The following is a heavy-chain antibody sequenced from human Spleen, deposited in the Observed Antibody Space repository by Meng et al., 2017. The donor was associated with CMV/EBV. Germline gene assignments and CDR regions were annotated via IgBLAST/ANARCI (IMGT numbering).Heavy chain of an antibody. D-gene: IGHD5-18*01. CDR3: AREGYSYGWGY. Sequence: SCQASGGTFRSYGISWVRQAPGQGLEWMGGIIPMFATANYAQKFQGRVTITADESTSTVYMELSSLRSEDTAVYYCAREGYSYGWGYWGQGTLVTVSS. CDR1: GGTFRSYG. CDR2: IIPMFATA. V-gene: IGHV1-69*01. J-gene: IGHJ4*02.